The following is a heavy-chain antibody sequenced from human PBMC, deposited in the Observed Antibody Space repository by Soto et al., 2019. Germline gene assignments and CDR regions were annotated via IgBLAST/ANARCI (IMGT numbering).Heavy chain of an antibody. J-gene: IGHJ4*02. Sequence: QLQLVQSGAEVKKPGASVKVSCKASGYTFTSYDINWVRQAPGQGLEWMGWISAYNGNRNYARKLQRRVTMTTDTSTNTAYMELRSLRSDDTAVYYVARVLGLAVAGGLGYWGQGTLVTVSS. CDR1: GYTFTSYD. CDR3: ARVLGLAVAGGLGY. D-gene: IGHD6-19*01. CDR2: ISAYNGNR. V-gene: IGHV1-18*01.